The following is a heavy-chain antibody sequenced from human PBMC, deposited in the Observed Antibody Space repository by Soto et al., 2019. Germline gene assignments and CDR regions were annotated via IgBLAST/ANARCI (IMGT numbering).Heavy chain of an antibody. J-gene: IGHJ6*02. V-gene: IGHV1-8*01. CDR2: MNPNSGNT. CDR1: GYTFTSYD. Sequence: GASVKVSCKASGYTFTSYDINWVRQATGQGLEWMGWMNPNSGNTGYAQKFQGRVTMTRNTSISTAYKELSSLRSEDTAVYYCARVRKYSTGETGSYYYYYGMDVWGQGTTVTV. D-gene: IGHD3-10*01. CDR3: ARVRKYSTGETGSYYYYYGMDV.